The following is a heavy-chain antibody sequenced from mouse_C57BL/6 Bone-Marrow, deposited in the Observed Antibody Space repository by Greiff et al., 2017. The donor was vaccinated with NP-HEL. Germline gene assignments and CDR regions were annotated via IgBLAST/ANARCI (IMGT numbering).Heavy chain of an antibody. D-gene: IGHD2-4*01. CDR3: ARWVYDYPY. CDR1: GYTFTCYT. Sequence: VQLQQSGAELARPGASVKMSCKASGYTFTCYTMHWVKQRPGQGLEWIGYINPSSGYTKYNQKFKDKATLTADKSSSTAYMQLSSLTSEDSAVYYCARWVYDYPYWGQGTTLTVSS. J-gene: IGHJ2*01. CDR2: INPSSGYT. V-gene: IGHV1-4*01.